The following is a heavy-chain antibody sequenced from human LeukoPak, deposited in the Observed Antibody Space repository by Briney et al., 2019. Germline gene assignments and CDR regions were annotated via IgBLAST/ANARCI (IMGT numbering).Heavy chain of an antibody. CDR1: GGSISSGDYY. J-gene: IGHJ4*02. CDR3: ARISPGDYYDRKNHFDY. D-gene: IGHD3-22*01. V-gene: IGHV4-30-4*01. Sequence: SETLSLTCTVSGGSISSGDYYWSWIRQPPGKGLEWIGYIYYSGSTYYNPSLKSRVTISVDTSKNQFSLKLSSVTAADTAVYYCARISPGDYYDRKNHFDYWGQGTLVTVSS. CDR2: IYYSGST.